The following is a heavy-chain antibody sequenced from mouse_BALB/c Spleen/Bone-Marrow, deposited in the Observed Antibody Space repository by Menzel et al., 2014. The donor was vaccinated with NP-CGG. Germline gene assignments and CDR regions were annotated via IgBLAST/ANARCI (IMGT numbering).Heavy chain of an antibody. CDR3: AREAGYYYAMDY. V-gene: IGHV1S126*01. J-gene: IGHJ4*01. CDR2: IDPSDSET. D-gene: IGHD2-2*01. Sequence: VQLQQSGPQLVRPGASVKISCKASGYSFXSYWMHWVKQRPGQGLEWIGMIDPSDSETRLNQKFKDKATLTVDKSSSTAYMQLSSPTSEDSAVYYCAREAGYYYAMDYWVKEPQSPSPQ. CDR1: GYSFXSYW.